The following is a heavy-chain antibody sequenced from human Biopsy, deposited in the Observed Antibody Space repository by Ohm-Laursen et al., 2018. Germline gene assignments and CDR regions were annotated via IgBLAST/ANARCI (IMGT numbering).Heavy chain of an antibody. D-gene: IGHD3-22*01. J-gene: IGHJ6*02. CDR1: GESFNGYY. CDR2: INHSGRT. Sequence: SETLSLTCAVYGESFNGYYWSWIRQAPGKGLEWIGEINHSGRTNYNPSLKRRVTISVDTSKNQFSLKVGSVTAADTAVYYCVRGVDYYDPYHYYALDVWGQGTTVTVSS. CDR3: VRGVDYYDPYHYYALDV. V-gene: IGHV4-34*01.